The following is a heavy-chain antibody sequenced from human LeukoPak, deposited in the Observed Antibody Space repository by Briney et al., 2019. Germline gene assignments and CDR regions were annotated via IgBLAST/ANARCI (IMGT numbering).Heavy chain of an antibody. CDR1: GFTFSSHW. CDR3: ARDEVGATPIDN. CDR2: INGDGSSV. Sequence: GSLRLPCEASGFTFSSHWMHWVRQVPGKGLVWVSNINGDGSSVGYADSVKGRFAVSRDNAKNTLYLHMSSLRAEDTAVYYCARDEVGATPIDNWGQGTLVTVSS. V-gene: IGHV3-74*01. D-gene: IGHD1-26*01. J-gene: IGHJ4*02.